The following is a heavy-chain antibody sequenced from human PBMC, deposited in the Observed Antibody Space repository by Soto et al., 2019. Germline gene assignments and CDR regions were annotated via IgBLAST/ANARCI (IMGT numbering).Heavy chain of an antibody. J-gene: IGHJ6*03. V-gene: IGHV1-18*01. CDR2: ISAYNGNT. Sequence: ASVKVSCKASGYTFTSYGISWVRQAPGQGLEWMGWISAYNGNTNYAQKLQGRVTMTTDTSTSTAYMELRSLGSDDTAVYYCARGIAAAGTVATNYLHHYMDVWGKGTTVTVSS. CDR3: ARGIAAAGTVATNYLHHYMDV. D-gene: IGHD6-13*01. CDR1: GYTFTSYG.